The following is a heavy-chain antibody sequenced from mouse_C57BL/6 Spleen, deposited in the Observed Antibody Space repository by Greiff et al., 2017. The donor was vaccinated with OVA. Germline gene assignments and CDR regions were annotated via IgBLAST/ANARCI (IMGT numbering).Heavy chain of an antibody. CDR3: ARDYDGYAMDY. D-gene: IGHD2-4*01. Sequence: LMEPGASVKMSCKASGYTFTDYNMHWVKQSHGKSLEWIGYINPNNGGTSYNQKFKGKATLTVNKSSSTAYMELRSLTSEDSAVYYCARDYDGYAMDYWGQGTSVTVSS. J-gene: IGHJ4*01. V-gene: IGHV1-22*01. CDR1: GYTFTDYN. CDR2: INPNNGGT.